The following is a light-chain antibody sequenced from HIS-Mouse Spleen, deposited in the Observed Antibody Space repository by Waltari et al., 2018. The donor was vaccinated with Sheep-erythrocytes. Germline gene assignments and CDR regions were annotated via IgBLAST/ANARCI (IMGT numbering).Light chain of an antibody. V-gene: IGLV2-23*01. CDR3: CSYAGSSTPWV. Sequence: QSALTQPASVSGSPGQSLTISCTGTSIDVGSYNLVSWYQQHPGKAPKLMIYEGSKRPSGVSNRFSGSKSGNTASLTISGLQAEDEADYYCCSYAGSSTPWVFGGGTKLTVL. CDR1: SIDVGSYNL. CDR2: EGS. J-gene: IGLJ3*02.